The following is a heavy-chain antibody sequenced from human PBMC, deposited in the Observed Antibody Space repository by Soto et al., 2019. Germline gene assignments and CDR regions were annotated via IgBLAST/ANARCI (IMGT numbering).Heavy chain of an antibody. CDR3: AKVRVAAGPNYYYYYVMDV. D-gene: IGHD6-6*01. Sequence: GGSLRLSCAASEFTFSNYGMHWVRQAPGKGLEWVAFISYDGSRKYYAHSVKGRFTISRDNSKNTLYLQMNSLRAEDTAVYYCAKVRVAAGPNYYYYYVMDVWGQGTTGTVSS. CDR2: ISYDGSRK. J-gene: IGHJ6*02. CDR1: EFTFSNYG. V-gene: IGHV3-30*18.